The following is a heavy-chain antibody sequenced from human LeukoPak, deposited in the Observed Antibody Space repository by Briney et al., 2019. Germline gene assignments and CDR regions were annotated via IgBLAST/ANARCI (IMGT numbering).Heavy chain of an antibody. D-gene: IGHD1-26*01. CDR2: MTTSGSS. J-gene: IGHJ4*02. Sequence: SETLSLTCTVSGGSISGYYWSWIRQPAGKGLEWVGRMTTSGSSHSNPSLRSRVTISLDTSANQFSLKLSTVTAADTAVYYCARDESITWDPPFDYWGQGTLVTVSS. CDR1: GGSISGYY. CDR3: ARDESITWDPPFDY. V-gene: IGHV4-4*07.